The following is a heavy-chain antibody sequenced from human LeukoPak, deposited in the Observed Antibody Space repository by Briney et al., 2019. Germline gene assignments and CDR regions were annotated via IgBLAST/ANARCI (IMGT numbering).Heavy chain of an antibody. Sequence: SETLSLTCTVSGGSISSYYWSWIRQPPGKGLEWIGEINHSGSTNYNPSLKSRVTISVDTSKNQFSLKLSSVTAADTAVYYCARRKSVVRASYYFDYWGQGTLVTVSS. CDR1: GGSISSYY. CDR3: ARRKSVVRASYYFDY. J-gene: IGHJ4*02. D-gene: IGHD3-16*02. V-gene: IGHV4-34*01. CDR2: INHSGST.